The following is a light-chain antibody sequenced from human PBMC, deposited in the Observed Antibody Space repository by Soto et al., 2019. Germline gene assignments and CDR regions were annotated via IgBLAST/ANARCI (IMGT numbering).Light chain of an antibody. CDR3: QQYNNWPRT. CDR2: GAS. Sequence: EVVMTLSPATLSVSPGERATLSCRASQSVSRNLAWYQQKPGQAPRLLIYGASIRATGIPARFSGSGSGTEFTLTISSLQSDDCAVYYCQQYNNWPRTFGQGTKLEIK. J-gene: IGKJ2*01. V-gene: IGKV3-15*01. CDR1: QSVSRN.